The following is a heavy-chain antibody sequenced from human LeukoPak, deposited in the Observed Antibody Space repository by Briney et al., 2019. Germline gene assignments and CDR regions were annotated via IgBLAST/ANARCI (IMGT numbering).Heavy chain of an antibody. CDR3: ARDHSGWYYFDY. CDR1: GFTFSSYS. V-gene: IGHV3-21*01. J-gene: IGHJ4*02. CDR2: ISSSSSYI. D-gene: IGHD6-19*01. Sequence: GGSLRHSCAASGFTFSSYSMNWVRQAPGKGLEWVSSISSSSSYIYYADSVKGRFTISRDNAKNSLYLQMNSLRAEDTAVYYSARDHSGWYYFDYWGQGTLVTVSS.